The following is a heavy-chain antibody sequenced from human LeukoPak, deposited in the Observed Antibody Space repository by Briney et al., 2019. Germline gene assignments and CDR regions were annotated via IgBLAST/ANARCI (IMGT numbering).Heavy chain of an antibody. CDR2: INHSRST. Sequence: SETLSLTCAASGGSISSYYWSWIRQPPGKGLEWIGEINHSRSTKYSPSLKSRVTISLDTSKNQFSLKLSSVTAADTAVYYCARETYYYDSSALPDDAFDIWGQETMVSVSS. CDR1: GGSISSYY. V-gene: IGHV4-34*01. J-gene: IGHJ3*02. D-gene: IGHD3-22*01. CDR3: ARETYYYDSSALPDDAFDI.